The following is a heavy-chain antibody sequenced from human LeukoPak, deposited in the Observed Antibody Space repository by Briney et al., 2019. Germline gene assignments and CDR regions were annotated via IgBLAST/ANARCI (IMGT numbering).Heavy chain of an antibody. CDR1: GFTFSAYS. CDR3: ATSLASAGDYPFYYMDV. V-gene: IGHV3-21*01. D-gene: IGHD6-13*01. J-gene: IGHJ6*03. Sequence: GGSLRLSCAASGFTFSAYSMSWFRQPPGKGLEWVSTISSSSSYTEYADSVQGRFTISRDSAKNSLYLQTNSLRAEDTAVYYCATSLASAGDYPFYYMDVWGKGTTVTVSS. CDR2: ISSSSSYT.